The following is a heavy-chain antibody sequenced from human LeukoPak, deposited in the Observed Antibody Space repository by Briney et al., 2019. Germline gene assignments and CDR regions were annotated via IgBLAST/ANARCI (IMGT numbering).Heavy chain of an antibody. J-gene: IGHJ4*02. CDR1: GFTFSNFA. CDR2: VSGNGGST. D-gene: IGHD6-19*01. CDR3: AKAVAGSSFDY. Sequence: GGSLRLSCAASGFTFSNFAMSWVRQAPGKGLEWVSGVSGNGGSTHYADSVKGRFTISRDNSKNTLYLQMNSLRAEDTAVYYCAKAVAGSSFDYWGQGTLVTVSS. V-gene: IGHV3-23*01.